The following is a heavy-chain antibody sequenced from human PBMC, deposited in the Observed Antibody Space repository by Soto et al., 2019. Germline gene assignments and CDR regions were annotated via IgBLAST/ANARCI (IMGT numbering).Heavy chain of an antibody. Sequence: GGSLRLSCAASGFSFSSYGMHWVRQAPGKGLEWVAVIWYDGSNKYYADSVKGRFTISRDNSKNTLHLQMNSLRVGDTAVYYCARDWRRGIVGAKLPDYWGQGTLVTVYS. J-gene: IGHJ4*02. CDR1: GFSFSSYG. D-gene: IGHD1-26*01. CDR3: ARDWRRGIVGAKLPDY. CDR2: IWYDGSNK. V-gene: IGHV3-33*01.